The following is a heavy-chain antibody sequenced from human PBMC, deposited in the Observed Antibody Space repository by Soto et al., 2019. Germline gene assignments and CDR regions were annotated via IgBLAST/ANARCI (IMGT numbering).Heavy chain of an antibody. CDR2: LWYDGSRE. V-gene: IGHV3-33*01. D-gene: IGHD2-2*02. CDR3: ARVPRFDTWYFDY. J-gene: IGHJ4*02. CDR1: GFSVNTHV. Sequence: QVQLVESGGGVVQPGRSLRLSCAASGFSVNTHVIHWIRQAPGKGLKWVAVLWYDGSREYYADSVKGRFTISRDNSKNMMYLQMDNLRVEDTAVYYCARVPRFDTWYFDYWGQGTLATVSS.